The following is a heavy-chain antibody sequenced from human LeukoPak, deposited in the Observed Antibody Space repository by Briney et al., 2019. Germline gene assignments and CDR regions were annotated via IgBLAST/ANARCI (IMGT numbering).Heavy chain of an antibody. J-gene: IGHJ4*02. CDR3: AKSGLNRFDF. CDR1: GFTFSSYA. D-gene: IGHD2-15*01. CDR2: ISGSGRGSTT. Sequence: GGSLRLSCAASGFTFSSYAMHWVRQAPGKGLEWVSNISGSGRGSTTYYAESVKGRFTISRDNTKNTLYQQMNSLRADDTAVYYCAKSGLNRFDFWGQGTLVTVSS. V-gene: IGHV3-23*01.